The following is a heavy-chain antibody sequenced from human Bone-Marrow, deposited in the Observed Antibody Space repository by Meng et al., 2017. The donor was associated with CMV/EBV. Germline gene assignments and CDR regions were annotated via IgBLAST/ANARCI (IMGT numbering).Heavy chain of an antibody. J-gene: IGHJ5*02. CDR3: ARAGCVSTTCSLGWFDP. V-gene: IGHV3-21*06. CDR2: ITSSGSSI. Sequence: FTFNSQSIPWVRQAPGKALEWVASITSSGSSIYYADSVKGRFTISRDNAKNSLYVQMNSPRDEDTAVYYCARAGCVSTTCSLGWFDPWGQGTLVTVSS. CDR1: FTFNSQS. D-gene: IGHD2-2*01.